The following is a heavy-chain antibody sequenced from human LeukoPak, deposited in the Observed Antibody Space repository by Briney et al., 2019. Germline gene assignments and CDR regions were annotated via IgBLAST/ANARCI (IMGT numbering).Heavy chain of an antibody. V-gene: IGHV1-2*02. J-gene: IGHJ1*01. CDR1: GYTFTGNY. CDR3: ARGYYDSSDYEYFQH. CDR2: INPNSGGT. D-gene: IGHD3-22*01. Sequence: ASVKVSCKASGYTFTGNYMHWVRQAPGQGLGWMGWINPNSGGTNYAQKFQDRVTVTRDTSISTAYMELSRLRSDDTAVYYCARGYYDSSDYEYFQHWGQGTLVTVSS.